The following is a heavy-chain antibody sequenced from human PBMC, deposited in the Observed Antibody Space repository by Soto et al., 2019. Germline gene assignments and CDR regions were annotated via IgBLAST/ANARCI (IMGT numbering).Heavy chain of an antibody. Sequence: QVQLQQWGAGLLKPSETLSLTCAVYGGSFSGYYWSWIRQPPGKGLEGIGEINHSGSTNYNPSLKSRVTISVDTSKNQFSLKLSSVTAADTAVYYCARCGFYYYGSGRNHKYYLDYWGQGTLVTVSS. CDR1: GGSFSGYY. D-gene: IGHD3-10*01. J-gene: IGHJ4*02. V-gene: IGHV4-34*01. CDR2: INHSGST. CDR3: ARCGFYYYGSGRNHKYYLDY.